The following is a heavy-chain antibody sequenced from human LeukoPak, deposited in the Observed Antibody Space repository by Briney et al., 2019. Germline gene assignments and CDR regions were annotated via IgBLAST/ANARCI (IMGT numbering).Heavy chain of an antibody. J-gene: IGHJ4*02. Sequence: GASVKVSCKASGYTFTDYYMHWVRQAPGQGLEWMGWINPNTGSTNYAQKFQGRVTMTRDTSISTAYMELSSLRSDDTAGYYCARDGAFDYWGQGTLVTVSS. CDR3: ARDGAFDY. CDR2: INPNTGST. D-gene: IGHD3-16*01. V-gene: IGHV1-2*02. CDR1: GYTFTDYY.